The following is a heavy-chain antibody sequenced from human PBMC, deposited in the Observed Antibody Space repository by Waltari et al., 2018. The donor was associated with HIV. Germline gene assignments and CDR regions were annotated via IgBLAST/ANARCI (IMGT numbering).Heavy chain of an antibody. CDR2: INSDGSIT. CDR1: GLTFSSYW. V-gene: IGHV3-74*01. J-gene: IGHJ1*01. CDR3: AKGGTSGYTFGFGR. D-gene: IGHD5-18*01. Sequence: EVQLVESGGGLVQPGGSLRLSCAASGLTFSSYWLLWFRPGPGKGLVWVSRINSDGSITSHADSVKGRFTISRDNARNTLYLQMNSLGAEDTAMYYCAKGGTSGYTFGFGRWGQGTLVTVSS.